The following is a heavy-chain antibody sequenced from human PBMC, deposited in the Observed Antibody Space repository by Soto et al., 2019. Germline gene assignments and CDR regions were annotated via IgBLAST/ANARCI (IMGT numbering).Heavy chain of an antibody. Sequence: PSETLSLTCAVYGGSFSGYYWSWIRQPPGKGLEWIGEINHSGSTNYNPSLKSRVTISVDTSKNQFSLKLSSVTAADTAVYYCARSGRGETMIPFDYWGQGTLVTVSS. CDR2: INHSGST. J-gene: IGHJ4*02. CDR1: GGSFSGYY. D-gene: IGHD3-22*01. V-gene: IGHV4-34*01. CDR3: ARSGRGETMIPFDY.